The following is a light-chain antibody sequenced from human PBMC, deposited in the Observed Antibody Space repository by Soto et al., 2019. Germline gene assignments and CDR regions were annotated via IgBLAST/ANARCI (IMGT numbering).Light chain of an antibody. CDR3: CSYAGSTTRVL. J-gene: IGLJ2*01. V-gene: IGLV2-14*01. CDR2: EVS. CDR1: SSDVDTYKY. Sequence: QSVLTQPASVSGSPGQSITISCTGTSSDVDTYKYVSWYQQHPGKAPKLMIYEVSHRPSGVSDRFSGSKSGNTASLTISGLQAEEEADYYCCSYAGSTTRVLFGGGTKLTVL.